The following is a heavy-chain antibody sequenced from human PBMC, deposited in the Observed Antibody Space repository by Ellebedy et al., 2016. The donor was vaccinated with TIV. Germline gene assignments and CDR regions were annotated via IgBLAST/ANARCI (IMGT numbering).Heavy chain of an antibody. CDR1: GFTFSSYA. CDR3: AKGPPVYHLPYV. CDR2: ISGSGGST. D-gene: IGHD2-2*02. J-gene: IGHJ1*01. V-gene: IGHV3-23*01. Sequence: GGSLRLSCAASGFTFSSYAMCWVRQAPGKGLDWVSVISGSGGSTYYADSVKGRFAISRDNSKNTLYLQMNSLRAEDTAVYYCAKGPPVYHLPYVWGQGTLVTVSS.